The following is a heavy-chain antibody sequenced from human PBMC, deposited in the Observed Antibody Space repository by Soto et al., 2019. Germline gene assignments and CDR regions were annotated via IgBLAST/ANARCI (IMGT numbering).Heavy chain of an antibody. CDR1: GGTVSSYA. J-gene: IGHJ4*02. CDR3: ARTPPDDYSNYFSY. CDR2: IIPIFGTA. Sequence: ASVKVSCKASGGTVSSYAISWVRQAPGQGLEWMGGIIPIFGTANYAQKFQGRVTITADESTSTAYMELSSLRSEDTAVYYCARTPPDDYSNYFSYWGQGTLVTVSS. D-gene: IGHD4-4*01. V-gene: IGHV1-69*13.